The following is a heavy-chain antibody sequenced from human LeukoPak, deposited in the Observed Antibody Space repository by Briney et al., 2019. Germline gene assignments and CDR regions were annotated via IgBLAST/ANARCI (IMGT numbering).Heavy chain of an antibody. D-gene: IGHD1-7*01. Sequence: NPSETLSLTCTVSGGSIRSLTYYWGWIRQPPGKGLEWIGSIYYSGNTYYNPSLMSRVTISVDTSKNQFSLKLSSVTAADTAVYYCGRRSRSTWNYRRGDYWGQGTLVTVSS. J-gene: IGHJ4*02. V-gene: IGHV4-39*01. CDR1: GGSIRSLTYY. CDR2: IYYSGNT. CDR3: GRRSRSTWNYRRGDY.